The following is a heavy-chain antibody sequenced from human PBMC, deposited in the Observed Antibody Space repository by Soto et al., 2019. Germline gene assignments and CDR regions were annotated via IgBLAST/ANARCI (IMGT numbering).Heavy chain of an antibody. V-gene: IGHV1-18*01. Sequence: QVQLVQSGAEVKKPGASVKVSCKASGYTFTTYGISWVRQAPGQGLEWMGWISAYNGNTKYAQKLQGRVTMTTDTSTRTAYMELRSLTSDDTAVYYCSRDSPPVDYWGQGTLVTVSS. CDR1: GYTFTTYG. CDR3: SRDSPPVDY. CDR2: ISAYNGNT. J-gene: IGHJ4*02.